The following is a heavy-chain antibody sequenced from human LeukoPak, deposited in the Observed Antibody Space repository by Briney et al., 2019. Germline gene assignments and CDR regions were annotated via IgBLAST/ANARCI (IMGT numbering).Heavy chain of an antibody. D-gene: IGHD2-15*01. CDR1: GYTFTSYG. CDR3: ARGGDIVVVVAAEGHWFDP. J-gene: IGHJ5*02. V-gene: IGHV1-18*01. CDR2: ISAYNGNT. Sequence: ASAKVSCKASGYTFTSYGISWVRQAPGQGLEWMGWISAYNGNTNYAQKLQGRVTMTTDTSTSTAYMELRSLRSDDTAVYYCARGGDIVVVVAAEGHWFDPWGQGTLVTVSS.